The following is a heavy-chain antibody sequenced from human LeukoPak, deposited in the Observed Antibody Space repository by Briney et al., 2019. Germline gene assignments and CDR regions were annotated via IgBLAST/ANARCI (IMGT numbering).Heavy chain of an antibody. Sequence: SETLSLTCTVSGGSISSYYWSWIRQPPGKGLEWIGYIYYSGSTNYNPSLKSRVTISVDTPKNQFSLKLSSVTAADTAVYYCARAGSDYGDYASDYWGQGTLVTVSS. D-gene: IGHD4-17*01. J-gene: IGHJ4*02. CDR2: IYYSGST. V-gene: IGHV4-59*01. CDR1: GGSISSYY. CDR3: ARAGSDYGDYASDY.